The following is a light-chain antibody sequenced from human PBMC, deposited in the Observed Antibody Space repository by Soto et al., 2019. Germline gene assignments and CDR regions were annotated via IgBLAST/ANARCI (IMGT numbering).Light chain of an antibody. CDR1: SSDIGAYNY. Sequence: QSVLTQPASVSGSPGQSITISCTGTSSDIGAYNYVSWYQHHPGKAPKLMIYEVSNRPSGVPSRFSGSKSGNTASLTISGLQAEDEADYYCCSYASNNRGVFGTGTKVTVL. V-gene: IGLV2-14*01. J-gene: IGLJ1*01. CDR2: EVS. CDR3: CSYASNNRGV.